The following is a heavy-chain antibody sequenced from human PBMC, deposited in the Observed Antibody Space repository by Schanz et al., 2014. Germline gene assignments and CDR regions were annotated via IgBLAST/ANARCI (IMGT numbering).Heavy chain of an antibody. D-gene: IGHD5-18*01. CDR1: GFTFNDYY. Sequence: QVQLVESGGGLVKPGGSLRLSCAASGFTFNDYYMNWIRQAPGKGLEWLSYISRDGTTSYYADSVKGRFTISRDNAKNTVYLQMTSLRVEDTAVYYCARGGADSAMAHEYWGRGTLVTVSS. CDR2: ISRDGTTS. V-gene: IGHV3-11*04. J-gene: IGHJ4*02. CDR3: ARGGADSAMAHEY.